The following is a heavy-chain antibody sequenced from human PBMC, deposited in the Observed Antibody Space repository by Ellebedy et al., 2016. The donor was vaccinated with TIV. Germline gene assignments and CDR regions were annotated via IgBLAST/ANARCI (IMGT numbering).Heavy chain of an antibody. CDR3: ARHAGSWFSGGSKAVVY. CDR2: IDPGDSDI. Sequence: KVSCKGFGYSFTDYWIGWVRQMPGKGLEWMGIIDPGDSDIRYSPSFQGQVTISADQSIRTAYLQWSSLKASDTAMYYCARHAGSWFSGGSKAVVYWGQGTLVTVSS. V-gene: IGHV5-51*01. J-gene: IGHJ4*02. CDR1: GYSFTDYW. D-gene: IGHD6-13*01.